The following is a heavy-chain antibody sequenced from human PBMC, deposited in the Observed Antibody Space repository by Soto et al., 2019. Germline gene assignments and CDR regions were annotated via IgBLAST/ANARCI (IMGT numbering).Heavy chain of an antibody. CDR1: GYTFTSYG. CDR3: ARAPQTVAGAGIWY. CDR2: ISGYNGDT. J-gene: IGHJ4*02. D-gene: IGHD6-13*01. V-gene: IGHV1-18*04. Sequence: QVQLVQSGAEVKKPGASVKVSCKASGYTFTSYGMIWVRQAPGQGLEWMGWISGYNGDTNYAQKLQGRVTMTTDTSTSTAYMELRSLRSDDTAVYYCARAPQTVAGAGIWYWGQGTLVTVSS.